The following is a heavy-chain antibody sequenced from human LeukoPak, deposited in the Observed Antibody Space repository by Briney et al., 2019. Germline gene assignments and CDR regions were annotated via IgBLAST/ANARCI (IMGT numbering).Heavy chain of an antibody. V-gene: IGHV4-34*01. CDR1: GGSFSGYY. D-gene: IGHD3-9*01. CDR2: INHSGST. Sequence: SETLSLTCAVYGGSFSGYYWSWIRQPPGKGLEWIGEINHSGSTNYNPSLKSRVTISVDTFKNQFSLKLSSVTAADTAVYYCARGLTGCYNPSLQPYYFDYWGQGTLVTVSS. CDR3: ARGLTGCYNPSLQPYYFDY. J-gene: IGHJ4*02.